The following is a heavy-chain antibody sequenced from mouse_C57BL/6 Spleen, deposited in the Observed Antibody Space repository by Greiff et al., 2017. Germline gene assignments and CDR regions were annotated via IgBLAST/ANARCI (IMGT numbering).Heavy chain of an antibody. CDR2: IYPGSGST. D-gene: IGHD1-1*01. J-gene: IGHJ4*01. Sequence: QVQLQQPGAELVKPGASVKMSCKASGYTFTSYWITWVKQRPGQGLEWIGEIYPGSGSTTYTEKFKSKATLTVDTSSSTAYMQLSSLTSEDSAVYYCARLSYDYAMDYWGQGTSGTVSS. V-gene: IGHV1-55*01. CDR1: GYTFTSYW. CDR3: ARLSYDYAMDY.